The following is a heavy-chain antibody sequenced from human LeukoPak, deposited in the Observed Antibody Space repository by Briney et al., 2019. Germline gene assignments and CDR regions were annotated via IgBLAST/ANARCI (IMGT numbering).Heavy chain of an antibody. Sequence: SETLSLTCTVSGGSISSYYWSWIRQPAGKGLEWIGRIYTSGTTNYNPSLKSRVTMSVDTSKNQISLKVNSVTAADTAVYYCARESYSSSYLFDFWGQGTLVTVSP. CDR1: GGSISSYY. CDR2: IYTSGTT. CDR3: ARESYSSSYLFDF. V-gene: IGHV4-4*07. J-gene: IGHJ4*02. D-gene: IGHD6-6*01.